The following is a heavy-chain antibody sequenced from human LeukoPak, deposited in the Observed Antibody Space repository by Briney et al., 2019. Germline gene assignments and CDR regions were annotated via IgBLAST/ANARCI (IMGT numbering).Heavy chain of an antibody. D-gene: IGHD6-19*01. Sequence: ASVKVSCKASGYAFTGHYMHWVRQAPGQGPEWMGWIDPNSGGTDYAQRCQGRLTMTRDTSINTIYMELSSLRSDDTAVYYCARERVSVAGWFDPWGQGTLVTVSS. CDR3: ARERVSVAGWFDP. CDR1: GYAFTGHY. J-gene: IGHJ5*02. CDR2: IDPNSGGT. V-gene: IGHV1-2*02.